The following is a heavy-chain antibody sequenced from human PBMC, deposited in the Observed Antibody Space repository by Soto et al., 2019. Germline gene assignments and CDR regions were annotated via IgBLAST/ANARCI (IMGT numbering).Heavy chain of an antibody. V-gene: IGHV4-30-2*01. CDR3: GRGDYANAFDL. Sequence: QLQLQESGSGLVTPSQTLSLTCAVSGGSISSGGYYWNWLRQPPGKGLEWIGNIYHSGSTYYNASLKRRGTISVDRSKNQFSLKLCSVTAADTAVYYCGRGDYANAFDLWGQGTMVTVSS. J-gene: IGHJ3*01. D-gene: IGHD4-17*01. CDR2: IYHSGST. CDR1: GGSISSGGYY.